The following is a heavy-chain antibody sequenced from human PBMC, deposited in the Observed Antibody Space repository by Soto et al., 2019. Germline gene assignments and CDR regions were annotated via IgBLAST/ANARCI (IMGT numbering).Heavy chain of an antibody. CDR1: GGTFSSYA. Sequence: GASVKVSCKASGGTFSSYAISWVRQAPGQGLEWMGGIIPIFGTANYAQKFQGRVTITADESTSTAYMELSSLRSEDTAVYYCARAGRYYYDSSGYYHLEGPDLWGRGTLVTVSS. J-gene: IGHJ2*01. D-gene: IGHD3-22*01. CDR3: ARAGRYYYDSSGYYHLEGPDL. CDR2: IIPIFGTA. V-gene: IGHV1-69*13.